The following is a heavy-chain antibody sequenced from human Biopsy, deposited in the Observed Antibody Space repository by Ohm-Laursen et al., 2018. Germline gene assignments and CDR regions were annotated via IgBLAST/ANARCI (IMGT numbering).Heavy chain of an antibody. CDR1: GYNFTDFY. V-gene: IGHV1-2*02. J-gene: IGHJ4*02. CDR3: AREKPFGASWGY. Sequence: KVSCKASGYNFTDFYLHWVRQAPGQGLEWLGWINPDTGGTKYAQKFQGRVAMTRDTSISTAYLDLSSLGSEDTAVYYCAREKPFGASWGYWGQGTLVTVSS. CDR2: INPDTGGT. D-gene: IGHD6-13*01.